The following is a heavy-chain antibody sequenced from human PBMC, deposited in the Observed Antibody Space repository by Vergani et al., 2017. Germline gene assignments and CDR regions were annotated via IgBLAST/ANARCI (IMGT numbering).Heavy chain of an antibody. CDR3: AGYSAYYEFWSGYFDY. D-gene: IGHD3-3*01. V-gene: IGHV4-39*01. CDR2: IYYSGST. CDR1: GGSISSSSYY. J-gene: IGHJ4*02. Sequence: QLQLQESGPGLVKPSETLSLTCTVSGGSISSSSYYWGWIRQPPGKGLECIGSIYYSGSTYYNPSLKSRVTISVATSKNQFSLKLSAVTAADTAVYYCAGYSAYYEFWSGYFDYWGQGTLVTVSS.